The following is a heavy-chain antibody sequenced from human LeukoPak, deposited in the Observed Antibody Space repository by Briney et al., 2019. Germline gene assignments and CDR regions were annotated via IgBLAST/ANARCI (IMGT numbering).Heavy chain of an antibody. J-gene: IGHJ4*02. V-gene: IGHV1-46*01. D-gene: IGHD4-17*01. CDR3: ARDRLTTVTTSTPFDY. Sequence: ASVKVSRKASGYTFTSYYLHWVRQAPGRGLDWMGIINPSGGSTTYRQKFQGRVTVTRDTSTSTVYMELSSLRSEDTAVYYCARDRLTTVTTSTPFDYWGQGTLVTVSS. CDR2: INPSGGST. CDR1: GYTFTSYY.